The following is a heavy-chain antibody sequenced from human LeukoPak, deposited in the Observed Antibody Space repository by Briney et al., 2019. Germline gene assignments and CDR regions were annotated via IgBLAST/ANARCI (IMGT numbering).Heavy chain of an antibody. V-gene: IGHV3-23*01. D-gene: IGHD6-13*01. CDR3: AKNRHSSSWYGDY. CDR1: GFTFTSYA. J-gene: IGHJ4*02. Sequence: GGSLRLSCVASGFTFTSYAMSSVRQAPGKGLEWVSAISGSGGSTYYADSVKGRSTISRDISKNTLYLQMNSLRAEDTPIYYCAKNRHSSSWYGDYWGQGTLVTVSS. CDR2: ISGSGGST.